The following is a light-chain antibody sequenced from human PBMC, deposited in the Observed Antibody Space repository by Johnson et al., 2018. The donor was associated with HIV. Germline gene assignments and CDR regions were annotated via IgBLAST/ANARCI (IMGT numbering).Light chain of an antibody. CDR3: AAWDDSLNAYV. CDR1: SSKIGNKY. Sequence: QSVLTQPPSVSAAPGQKVTISCSGSSSKIGNKYVSWYQQLPGTAPTLLIYRNNQRPSGVPDRFPGSTSGTSASLAISGLPAEDEDDYYCAAWDDSLNAYVFGTGTKVTVL. J-gene: IGLJ1*01. V-gene: IGLV1-47*01. CDR2: RNN.